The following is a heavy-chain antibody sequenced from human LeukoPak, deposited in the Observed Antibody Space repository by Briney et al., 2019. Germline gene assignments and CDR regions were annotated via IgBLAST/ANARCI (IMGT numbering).Heavy chain of an antibody. D-gene: IGHD6-13*01. Sequence: PSETLSLTCAVYGGSFSGYYWSWIRQPPGKGLEWIGEINHSGSTNYNPSLKSRVTLSVDTSKNQFSLKLSSVTAADTAVYYCARRLSSSWQPKYYFDYWGQGTLVTASS. CDR2: INHSGST. V-gene: IGHV4-34*01. CDR1: GGSFSGYY. CDR3: ARRLSSSWQPKYYFDY. J-gene: IGHJ4*02.